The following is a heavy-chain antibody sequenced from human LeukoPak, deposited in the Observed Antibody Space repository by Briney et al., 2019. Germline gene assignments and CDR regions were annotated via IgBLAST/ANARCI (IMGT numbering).Heavy chain of an antibody. CDR1: GYIFTGYY. CDR2: INPNSGDT. Sequence: ASVKVSCKASGYIFTGYYIHWVRQAPGQGLEWVGWINPNSGDTNYAQKLQGRVTMTRDTSIITAFMELSRLTSDDTAVYYCARVVSGGVIWAYWGQGTLVTVSS. CDR3: ARVVSGGVIWAY. J-gene: IGHJ4*02. V-gene: IGHV1-2*02. D-gene: IGHD3-16*01.